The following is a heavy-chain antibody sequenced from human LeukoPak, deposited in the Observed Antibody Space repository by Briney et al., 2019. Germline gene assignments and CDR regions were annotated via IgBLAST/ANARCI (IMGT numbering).Heavy chain of an antibody. D-gene: IGHD3-3*01. Sequence: GGSLRLSCAASGFTFSSYAMSWVRQAPGKGLEWVSAISGSGGSTYYADSVKGRFTISRDNSKNTLYLQMNSLRAEDTAVYYCAEEQMLGDYDFWSGYLNWFDPWGQGTLVTVSS. CDR2: ISGSGGST. CDR1: GFTFSSYA. CDR3: AEEQMLGDYDFWSGYLNWFDP. V-gene: IGHV3-23*01. J-gene: IGHJ5*02.